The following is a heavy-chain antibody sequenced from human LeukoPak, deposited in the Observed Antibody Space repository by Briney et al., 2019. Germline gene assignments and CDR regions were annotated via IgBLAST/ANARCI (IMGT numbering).Heavy chain of an antibody. V-gene: IGHV4-59*01. CDR2: IYYIGTT. CDR3: ARGGFESCSAGSCLLGNY. J-gene: IGHJ4*02. D-gene: IGHD2-15*01. CDR1: RGSISPYY. Sequence: SETLSLTCTVSRGSISPYYWSWIRQSPGKGLEWFAYIYYIGTTTYNPSLQSRVTMSVDTSTNQFTLNLASVTAADTAVYYCARGGFESCSAGSCLLGNYWGQGILVAVSS.